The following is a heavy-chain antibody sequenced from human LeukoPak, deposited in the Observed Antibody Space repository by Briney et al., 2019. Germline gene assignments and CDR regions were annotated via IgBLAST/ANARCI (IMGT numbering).Heavy chain of an antibody. J-gene: IGHJ4*02. V-gene: IGHV3-49*04. CDR2: IRSKTYDGTT. D-gene: IGHD3-10*01. CDR3: ITGRYHSSGGYYFDY. Sequence: GGSLRLSCTASGFTFGDYAMSWVRQAPGKGREWVGFIRSKTYDGTTEYAASVKGIFTISRDDSKRIAYLQMNSLKTDDTAVYYCITGRYHSSGGYYFDYWGQGTLVSVS. CDR1: GFTFGDYA.